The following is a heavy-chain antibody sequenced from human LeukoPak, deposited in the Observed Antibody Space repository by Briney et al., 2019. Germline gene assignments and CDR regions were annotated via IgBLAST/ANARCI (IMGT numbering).Heavy chain of an antibody. CDR2: INHSGST. CDR3: ARAGLGTYYYGSGSYYNRRRNWFDP. D-gene: IGHD3-10*01. J-gene: IGHJ5*02. CDR1: GGSFSGYY. Sequence: SETLSLTCAVYGGSFSGYYWSWIRQPPGKGLEWIGEINHSGSTNYNPSLKSRVTISVDTSKNQFSLKLSSVTAADTAVYYCARAGLGTYYYGSGSYYNRRRNWFDPWGQGTLVTVSS. V-gene: IGHV4-34*01.